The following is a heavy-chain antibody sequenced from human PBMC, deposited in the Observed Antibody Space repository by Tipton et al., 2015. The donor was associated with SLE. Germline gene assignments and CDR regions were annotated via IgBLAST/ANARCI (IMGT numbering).Heavy chain of an antibody. CDR1: GGSISSYY. CDR3: ARRMVFGRDYFDN. J-gene: IGHJ4*02. CDR2: IYYSGST. V-gene: IGHV4-59*08. Sequence: TLSLTCTVSGGSISSYYWSWIRQPPGKGLEWIGYIYYSGSTNYNPSLKSRVTISVDTSKNQFSLKLSSVTAADTAVYYCARRMVFGRDYFDNWGQGSLVIVSS. D-gene: IGHD3-10*02.